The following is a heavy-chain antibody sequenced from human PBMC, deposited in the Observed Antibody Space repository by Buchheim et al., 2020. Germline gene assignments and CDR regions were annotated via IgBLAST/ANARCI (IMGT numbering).Heavy chain of an antibody. CDR1: GFTFSSYA. CDR2: ISYDGSNK. D-gene: IGHD3-22*01. CDR3: ARDGIPYYYESSGTRFDP. J-gene: IGHJ5*02. V-gene: IGHV3-30*04. Sequence: QVQLVESGGGVVQPGRSLRLSCAASGFTFSSYAMHWVRQAPGKGLEWVAVISYDGSNKYYADSVKGRFTISRDNSKNTLYLQMNSLRAEDTAVYYCARDGIPYYYESSGTRFDPWGQGTL.